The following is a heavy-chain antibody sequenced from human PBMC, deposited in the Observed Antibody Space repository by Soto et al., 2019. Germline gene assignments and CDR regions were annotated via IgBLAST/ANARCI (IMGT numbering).Heavy chain of an antibody. D-gene: IGHD3-22*01. V-gene: IGHV1-69*13. Sequence: SVKVSCKASGGTFSSYAISWVRQAPGQGLEWMGGIIPIFGTANYAQKFQGRVTITADESTSTAYMELSSLRSEDTAVYYCARVKFYYDSSGYRHYYGMDVWGQGTTVTVSS. CDR1: GGTFSSYA. J-gene: IGHJ6*02. CDR2: IIPIFGTA. CDR3: ARVKFYYDSSGYRHYYGMDV.